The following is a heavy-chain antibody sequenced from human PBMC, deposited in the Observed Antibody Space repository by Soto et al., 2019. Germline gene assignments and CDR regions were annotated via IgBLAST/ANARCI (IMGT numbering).Heavy chain of an antibody. D-gene: IGHD2-2*01. Sequence: ASVKVSCKASGYTFTGCYMHWVRQAPGQGLEWMGWINPNSGGTNYAQKFQGWVTMTRDASISTAYMELSRLRSDDTAVYYCAREYCSSTSCPGAFDPWGQGPLVTVSS. V-gene: IGHV1-2*04. J-gene: IGHJ5*02. CDR2: INPNSGGT. CDR1: GYTFTGCY. CDR3: AREYCSSTSCPGAFDP.